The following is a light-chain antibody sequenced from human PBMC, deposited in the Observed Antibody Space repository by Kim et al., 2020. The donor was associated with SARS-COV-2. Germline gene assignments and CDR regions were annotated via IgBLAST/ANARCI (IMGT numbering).Light chain of an antibody. CDR1: QSVSSY. CDR2: DAS. J-gene: IGKJ4*01. Sequence: TPGERATLSCRASQSVSSYFAWYQQKPGQAPRLLIYDASNRATGIPARFSGSGSGTDFTLTISSLEPEDFAVYYCQQRSNWPLTFGGGTKVDIK. V-gene: IGKV3-11*01. CDR3: QQRSNWPLT.